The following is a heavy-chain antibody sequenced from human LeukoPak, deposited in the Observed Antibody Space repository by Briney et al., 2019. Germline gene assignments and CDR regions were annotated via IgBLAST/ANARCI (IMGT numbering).Heavy chain of an antibody. V-gene: IGHV3-49*04. CDR3: SRDSSWSFDY. D-gene: IGHD6-13*01. Sequence: GGSLRLSCTASGFTFGDYAMTWVRQAPGKGLEWVGFIRSKAYGGTTEYAASVEGRFTISRDDSKSIVYLQMNSPKTEDTAVYYCSRDSSWSFDYWGQGTLVTVSS. J-gene: IGHJ4*02. CDR2: IRSKAYGGTT. CDR1: GFTFGDYA.